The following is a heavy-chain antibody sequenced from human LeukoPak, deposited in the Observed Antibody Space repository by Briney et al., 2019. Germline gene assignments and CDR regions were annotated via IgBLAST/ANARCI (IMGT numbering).Heavy chain of an antibody. CDR1: GGSISSYY. J-gene: IGHJ4*02. CDR3: ARHVYRFGELLDVYDY. Sequence: KPSETLSLTCTVSGGSISSYYWSWIRQPPGKGLEWIGYIYYSGSTNYNPSLKSRVTISVDTSKNQFSLKLSSVSAADTAVYYCARHVYRFGELLDVYDYWGQGTLVTVSS. CDR2: IYYSGST. V-gene: IGHV4-59*08. D-gene: IGHD3-10*01.